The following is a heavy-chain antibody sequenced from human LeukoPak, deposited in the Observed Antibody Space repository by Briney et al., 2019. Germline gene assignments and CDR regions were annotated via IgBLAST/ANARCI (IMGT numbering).Heavy chain of an antibody. CDR1: GFTFSSYG. V-gene: IGHV3-33*01. J-gene: IGHJ4*02. CDR3: ARAVYGVRACFDF. D-gene: IGHD4-17*01. Sequence: PGGSLRLSCAASGFTFSSYGMHWVRQAPGKGLEWVAIIWYDGSNKYYTDSVKGRFTISRDNSKNTLYLQMNSLRVEDTAVYYCARAVYGVRACFDFWGQGTLVTVSS. CDR2: IWYDGSNK.